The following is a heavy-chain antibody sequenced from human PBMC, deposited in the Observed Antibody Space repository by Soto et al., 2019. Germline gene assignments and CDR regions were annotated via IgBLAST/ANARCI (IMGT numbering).Heavy chain of an antibody. V-gene: IGHV4-4*02. D-gene: IGHD6-19*01. CDR2: IYHSGST. CDR3: GSSSGWYGLDY. J-gene: IGHJ4*02. CDR1: GGSISNING. Sequence: PSVTKRLTCAVSGGSISNINGRSWVRQPPGKGLEWIGEIYHSGSTNYNPSLKSRVTISVDKSKNQFSLKLSSVTAADTAVYDCGSSSGWYGLDYWGKGTLVTVSS.